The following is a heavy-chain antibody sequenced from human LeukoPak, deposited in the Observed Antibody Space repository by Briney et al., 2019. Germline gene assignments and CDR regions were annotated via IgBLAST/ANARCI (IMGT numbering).Heavy chain of an antibody. D-gene: IGHD1-26*01. J-gene: IGHJ4*02. CDR2: ISGSGGST. Sequence: GGSLGLSCAASGFTFSSYAMSWVRQAPGKGLEWVSAISGSGGSTYYADSVKGRFTISRDNSKNTLYLQMNSLRAEDTAVYYCASTPWELYYFDYWGQGTLVTVSS. CDR1: GFTFSSYA. CDR3: ASTPWELYYFDY. V-gene: IGHV3-23*01.